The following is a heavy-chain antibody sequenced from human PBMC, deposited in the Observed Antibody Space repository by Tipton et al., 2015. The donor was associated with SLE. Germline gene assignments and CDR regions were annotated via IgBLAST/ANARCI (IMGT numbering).Heavy chain of an antibody. CDR3: ARGRSAYSSTWNDAFDV. CDR1: GGSIIVYY. J-gene: IGHJ3*01. Sequence: TLSLTCTVSGGSIIVYYWSWIRQSPGKGLEWIGHIYSSGSTMYHPSLKRRVSMSVDAAKNQFSLELTSVTGADTAVYYCARGRSAYSSTWNDAFDVWGQGTMVTVSS. V-gene: IGHV4-4*07. D-gene: IGHD6-13*01. CDR2: IYSSGST.